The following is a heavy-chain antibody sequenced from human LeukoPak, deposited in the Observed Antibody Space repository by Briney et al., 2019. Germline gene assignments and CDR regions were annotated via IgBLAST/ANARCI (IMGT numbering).Heavy chain of an antibody. J-gene: IGHJ5*02. CDR2: IIPIFGTA. CDR3: AXSXTYXIVVVPAAMGIDWFDP. D-gene: IGHD2-2*01. Sequence: SVKVSCKASGGTFSSYAISWVRQAPGQGLEWMGGIIPIFGTANYAQKFQGRVTITADESTSTAYMELSSLRSEDTAVYYCAXSXTYXIVVVPAAMGIDWFDPWGQGTLVTVSS. CDR1: GGTFSSYA. V-gene: IGHV1-69*13.